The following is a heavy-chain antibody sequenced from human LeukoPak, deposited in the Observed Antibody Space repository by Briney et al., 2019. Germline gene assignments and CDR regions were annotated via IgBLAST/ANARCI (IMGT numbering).Heavy chain of an antibody. V-gene: IGHV3-33*01. CDR1: GFIFSSYG. CDR2: TWYDGSKK. CDR3: AREKLGIVGAFDY. D-gene: IGHD7-27*01. Sequence: GGSLRLSCAASGFIFSSYGMHWVRQATGKGLEWVAVTWYDGSKKYYADSVKGRFTISRDNSKNTLYLQMNSLRAEDTAVYYCAREKLGIVGAFDYWGQGTLVTVSS. J-gene: IGHJ4*02.